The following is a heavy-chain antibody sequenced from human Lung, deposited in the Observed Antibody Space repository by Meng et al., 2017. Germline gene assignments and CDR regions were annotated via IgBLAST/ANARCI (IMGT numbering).Heavy chain of an antibody. J-gene: IGHJ2*01. CDR2: MSFDGAQI. V-gene: IGHV3-30*01. Sequence: QVELVGSGGGGVQTGGSLRLSCAASGFTLNTYAMHWVRQAPGKGLEWVSLMSFDGAQIYYSDSVRGRFTISRDNSKNTLYLQMNSLRAEDTAVYYCARDKPPNDVWGRGTLVTVSS. CDR1: GFTLNTYA. CDR3: ARDKPPNDV.